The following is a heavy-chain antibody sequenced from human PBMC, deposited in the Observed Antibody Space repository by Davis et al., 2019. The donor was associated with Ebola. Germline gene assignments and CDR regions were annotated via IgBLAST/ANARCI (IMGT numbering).Heavy chain of an antibody. V-gene: IGHV3-30*03. D-gene: IGHD3-3*01. CDR1: GFTFSSYG. CDR3: ARDGNYDFWSEWSP. J-gene: IGHJ4*02. Sequence: GESLKISCAASGFTFSSYGMHWVRQAPGKGLEWVAVISYDGSNKYYADSVKGRFTISRDNAKNSLYLQMNSLRAEDTAVYYCARDGNYDFWSEWSPWGQGTLVTVSS. CDR2: ISYDGSNK.